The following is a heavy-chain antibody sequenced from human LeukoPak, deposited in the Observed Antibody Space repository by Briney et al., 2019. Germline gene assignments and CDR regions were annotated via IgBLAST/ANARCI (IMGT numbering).Heavy chain of an antibody. CDR1: GGSISSYY. CDR2: IYYSGIT. J-gene: IGHJ6*02. CDR3: ARRSYYDTSGYYYYYGMDV. Sequence: PSETLSLTCSVSGGSISSYYWSWIRQPPGKGLEWIGYIYYSGITNYNPSLKSRVTISVDTSKNQFSLKLSSVTAADTAVYYCARRSYYDTSGYYYYYGMDVWGQGTTVTVSS. V-gene: IGHV4-59*08. D-gene: IGHD3-22*01.